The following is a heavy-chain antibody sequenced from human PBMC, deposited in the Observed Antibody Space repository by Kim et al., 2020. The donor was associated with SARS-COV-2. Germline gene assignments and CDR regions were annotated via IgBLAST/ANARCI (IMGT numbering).Heavy chain of an antibody. J-gene: IGHJ5*02. D-gene: IGHD3-3*01. CDR1: GGSFSGYY. CDR3: AREATLRFLEWLPYDSVWFDP. CDR2: INHSGST. Sequence: SETLSLTCAVYGGSFSGYYWSWIRQPPGKGLEWIGEINHSGSTNYNPSLKSRVTISVDTSKNQFSLKLSSVTAADTAVYYCAREATLRFLEWLPYDSVWFDPWGQGTLVTVSS. V-gene: IGHV4-34*01.